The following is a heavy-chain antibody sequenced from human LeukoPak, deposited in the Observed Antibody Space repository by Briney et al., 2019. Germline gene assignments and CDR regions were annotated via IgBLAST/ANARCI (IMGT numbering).Heavy chain of an antibody. CDR2: IIPIFGTA. J-gene: IGHJ6*03. D-gene: IGHD3-10*01. CDR1: GGTFSSYA. V-gene: IGHV1-69*01. Sequence: SVKVSCKASGGTFSSYAISWVRQAPGQGLEGMGGIIPIFGTANYAQKFQGRVTITADESTSTAYMELSSLRSEDTAVYYCARVNFGESSYYYMDVWGKGTTVTISS. CDR3: ARVNFGESSYYYMDV.